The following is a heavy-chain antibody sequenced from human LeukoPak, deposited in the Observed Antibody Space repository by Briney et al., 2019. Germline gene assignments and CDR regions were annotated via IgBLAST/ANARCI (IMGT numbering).Heavy chain of an antibody. Sequence: GGSLRLSCAASGFTLSSYAMSWVRQGPGKGLEWVSAISVSGNTYHADSVKGRFTISRDSYKNTLYLQMNSLRAEDAAVYYCAKGLDSSGHYLFDSWGQGTLVTVSS. CDR3: AKGLDSSGHYLFDS. CDR2: ISVSGNT. J-gene: IGHJ4*02. CDR1: GFTLSSYA. V-gene: IGHV3-23*01. D-gene: IGHD3-22*01.